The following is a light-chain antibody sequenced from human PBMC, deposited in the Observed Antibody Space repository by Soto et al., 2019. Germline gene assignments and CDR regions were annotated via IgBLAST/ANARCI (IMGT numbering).Light chain of an antibody. V-gene: IGKV4-1*01. CDR2: WQS. J-gene: IGKJ1*01. Sequence: DIVMTQCPQPLAVSLRERATLNPKSTHRVLYSTNNKNYLAWYQQKAGQPPKLLIYWQSTRESGVPDRFGSSGAGTDSNLTISSLKAEDVAVYCGQQYYRTPWTCGQGTKVDI. CDR3: QQYYRTPWT. CDR1: HRVLYSTNNKNY.